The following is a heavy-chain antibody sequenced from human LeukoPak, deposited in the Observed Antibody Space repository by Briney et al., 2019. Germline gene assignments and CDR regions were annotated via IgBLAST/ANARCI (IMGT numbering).Heavy chain of an antibody. CDR2: ISSSSSYI. CDR3: ARGVLGGSYPFDY. CDR1: GFTFSSYS. Sequence: PGGSLRLSCAASGFTFSSYSMNWVRQAPGKGLEWVSSISSSSSYIYYADSVKGRFTISRDNAKNSLYLQMNSLRAEDTAVYYCARGVLGGSYPFDYWGRGTLVTVSS. D-gene: IGHD1-26*01. V-gene: IGHV3-21*01. J-gene: IGHJ4*02.